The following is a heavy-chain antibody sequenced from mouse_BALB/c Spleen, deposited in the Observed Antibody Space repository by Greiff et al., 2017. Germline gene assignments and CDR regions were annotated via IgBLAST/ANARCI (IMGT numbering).Heavy chain of an antibody. Sequence: VQLQQSGAELVRPGSSVKISCKASGYAFSSYWMNWVKQRPGQGLEWIGQIYPGDGDTNYNGKFKGKATLTADKSSSTAYMQLSSLRSEDSAVYFCARRGDDGYSHWGQGTSVTVSS. J-gene: IGHJ4*01. D-gene: IGHD2-3*01. CDR2: IYPGDGDT. CDR3: ARRGDDGYSH. V-gene: IGHV1-80*01. CDR1: GYAFSSYW.